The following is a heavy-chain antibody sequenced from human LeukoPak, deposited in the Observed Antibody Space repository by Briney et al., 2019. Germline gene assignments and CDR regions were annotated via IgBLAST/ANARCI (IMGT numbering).Heavy chain of an antibody. CDR1: GYTFTSYA. D-gene: IGHD2-2*01. V-gene: IGHV1-18*01. Sequence: ASVKVSCKASGYTFTSYAMNWVRQAPGQGLEWMGWISAYNGNTNYAQKLQGGVTMTTDTSTSTAYMELRSLRSDDTAVYYCASPNYSYCSSTSCYWASHYGMDVWGQGTTVTVSS. CDR3: ASPNYSYCSSTSCYWASHYGMDV. CDR2: ISAYNGNT. J-gene: IGHJ6*02.